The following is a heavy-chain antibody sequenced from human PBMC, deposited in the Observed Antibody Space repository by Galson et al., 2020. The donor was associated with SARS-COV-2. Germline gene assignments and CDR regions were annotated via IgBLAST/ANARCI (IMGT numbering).Heavy chain of an antibody. CDR1: GFSLDSGGLS. Sequence: SGPTLVKPTQTLTLTCTFSGFSLDSGGLSVGWIRQPPGKALEWLAYIYWNDDKRYSPSLKSRLTVTKDTSRDQVVLTLTNMAPGDTATYYCVRSPDCGRRIDYWGRGILVTVAS. D-gene: IGHD2-21*01. J-gene: IGHJ4*01. CDR2: IYWNDDK. V-gene: IGHV2-5*01. CDR3: VRSPDCGRRIDY.